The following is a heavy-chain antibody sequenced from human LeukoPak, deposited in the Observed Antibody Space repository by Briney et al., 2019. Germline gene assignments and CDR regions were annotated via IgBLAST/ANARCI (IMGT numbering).Heavy chain of an antibody. Sequence: ASVKVSCKASGGTFSNYAINWVLQAPGQGLEWMGRIIPIFGTINYAQKFQGRVTIITDEFTSTAYMELSSLRSEDTAMYYCARDKDTYGDQGVYFDYWGQGTLVTVSS. V-gene: IGHV1-69*05. CDR2: IIPIFGTI. D-gene: IGHD2-8*01. CDR1: GGTFSNYA. J-gene: IGHJ4*02. CDR3: ARDKDTYGDQGVYFDY.